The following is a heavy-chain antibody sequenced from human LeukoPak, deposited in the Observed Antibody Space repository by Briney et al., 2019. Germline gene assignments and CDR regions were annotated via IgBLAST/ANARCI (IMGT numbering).Heavy chain of an antibody. CDR1: GFTFNDYD. D-gene: IGHD3-10*01. CDR3: AKKTKGPYGSGSFNTDS. J-gene: IGHJ4*02. Sequence: GGSLRLSCAASGFTFNDYDMHWVRQAPGKGLEWVADISYDGSKKYYADSVKGRFTISRDNSKNTLYLQMNSLRAEDTALHFCAKKTKGPYGSGSFNTDSWGQGTLVAVSS. CDR2: ISYDGSKK. V-gene: IGHV3-30*18.